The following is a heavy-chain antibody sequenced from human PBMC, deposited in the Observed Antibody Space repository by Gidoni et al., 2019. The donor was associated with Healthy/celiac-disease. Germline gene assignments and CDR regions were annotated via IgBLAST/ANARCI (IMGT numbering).Heavy chain of an antibody. Sequence: QVQLQESRPGLVKPSQTLSLPCTVSGGSLSSGGYYWGWLRQHPGKGLEWIGYIYYSGTTYYNPSLKSRVTISVDTSKNQFSLKLSSVTAADTAVYYCARDKAYGDYYYYGMDVWGQGTTVTVSS. CDR2: IYYSGTT. D-gene: IGHD4-17*01. CDR3: ARDKAYGDYYYYGMDV. J-gene: IGHJ6*02. CDR1: GGSLSSGGYY. V-gene: IGHV4-31*03.